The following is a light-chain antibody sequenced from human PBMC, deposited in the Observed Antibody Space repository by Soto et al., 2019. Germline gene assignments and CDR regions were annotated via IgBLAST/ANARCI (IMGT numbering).Light chain of an antibody. J-gene: IGKJ1*01. CDR1: QSVSSSY. Sequence: EIVLTQSPGTLSLSPGERATLSCRASQSVSSSYLAWYQQKPGQAPRLLLYGASSRATGIPDRFSGSGSGTDFTLTISILEPEDFAVYYCQQYGSSPWTFGQGTKGEIK. V-gene: IGKV3-20*01. CDR3: QQYGSSPWT. CDR2: GAS.